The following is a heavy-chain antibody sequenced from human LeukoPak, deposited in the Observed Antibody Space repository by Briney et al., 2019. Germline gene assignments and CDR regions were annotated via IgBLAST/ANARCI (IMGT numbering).Heavy chain of an antibody. V-gene: IGHV1-2*02. D-gene: IGHD2-2*01. CDR3: ARGYCRSTSCRSSNHDY. Sequence: ASVKVSCKASGYTFTGYYMQWVRQAPGHGLEWMGWINPNRGGTNYAQKFQGRVTMTRDTSISTAYMELSRLRSDVTAVYYCARGYCRSTSCRSSNHDYWGQGTLVTVSS. CDR1: GYTFTGYY. CDR2: INPNRGGT. J-gene: IGHJ4*02.